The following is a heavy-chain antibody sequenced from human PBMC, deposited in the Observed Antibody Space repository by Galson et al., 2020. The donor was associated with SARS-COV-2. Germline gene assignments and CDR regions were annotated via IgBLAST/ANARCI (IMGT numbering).Heavy chain of an antibody. CDR3: ARTAYYYDSSGYLPYHFDY. D-gene: IGHD3-22*01. V-gene: IGHV2-70*11. J-gene: IGHJ4*02. Sequence: SGPTLVKPTQTLTLTCTFSGFSLSTSGMCVSWIRQPPGKALEWLARIAWDDDKYYSTSLKTRLTISKDTSKNQVVLTMTNMDPVDTATYYCARTAYYYDSSGYLPYHFDYWGQGTLVTVSS. CDR1: GFSLSTSGMC. CDR2: IAWDDDK.